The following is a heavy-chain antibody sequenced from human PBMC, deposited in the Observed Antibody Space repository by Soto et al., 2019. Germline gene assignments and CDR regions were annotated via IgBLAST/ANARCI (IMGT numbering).Heavy chain of an antibody. D-gene: IGHD4-17*01. V-gene: IGHV1-58*01. CDR2: IVVGSGNT. CDR1: GFTFTSSA. Sequence: SVKVSCKASGFTFTSSAVQWVRQARGQRLEWIGWIVVGSGNTNYAQKFQERVTITRDMSTSTAYMELSSLRSEDTAVYYCAPLPPANYGDYAIFDYWGQGTLVTVSS. CDR3: APLPPANYGDYAIFDY. J-gene: IGHJ4*02.